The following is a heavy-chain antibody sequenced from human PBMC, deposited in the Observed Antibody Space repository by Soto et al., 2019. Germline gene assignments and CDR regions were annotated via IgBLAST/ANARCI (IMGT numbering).Heavy chain of an antibody. CDR1: GYSFTDYH. CDR3: ARGDSTDCSNGVCSFFYNHDMDV. D-gene: IGHD2-8*01. J-gene: IGHJ6*02. CDR2: INPKSGGT. Sequence: ASVKVSCKASGYSFTDYHIHWVRQAPGQGLEWLGRINPKSGGTSTAQKFQGWVTMTTATSISTASMELTRLTSDDTAIYYCARGDSTDCSNGVCSFFYNHDMDVWGQGTTVTVSS. V-gene: IGHV1-2*04.